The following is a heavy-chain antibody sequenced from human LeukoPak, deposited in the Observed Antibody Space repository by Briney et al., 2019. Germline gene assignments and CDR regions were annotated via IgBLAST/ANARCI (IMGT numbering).Heavy chain of an antibody. Sequence: PSETLSLTCAVYGGSFSGYYWSWIRQPPGKGLEWIGEINHSGGTNYNPSLKSRVTISVDTSKNQFSLKLSSVTAADTAVYYCARGSGWHDYWGQGTLVTVSS. D-gene: IGHD6-19*01. J-gene: IGHJ4*02. CDR2: INHSGGT. CDR3: ARGSGWHDY. CDR1: GGSFSGYY. V-gene: IGHV4-34*01.